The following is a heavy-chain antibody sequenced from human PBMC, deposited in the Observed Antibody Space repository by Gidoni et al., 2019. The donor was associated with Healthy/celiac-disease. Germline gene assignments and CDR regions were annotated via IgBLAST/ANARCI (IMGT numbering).Heavy chain of an antibody. CDR3: ARERGFTTSYYYGMDV. J-gene: IGHJ6*02. Sequence: QVQLVQSGAEVKTPGSSVTVSCKAYVGPFSSHAISWVRQTPGQGREWMGGIIPILGTANDAQKCQGRVTITADESTSTAYMERSSLRSEDTAVYYCARERGFTTSYYYGMDVWGQGTTGTVSS. D-gene: IGHD3-22*01. CDR2: IIPILGTA. V-gene: IGHV1-69*01. CDR1: VGPFSSHA.